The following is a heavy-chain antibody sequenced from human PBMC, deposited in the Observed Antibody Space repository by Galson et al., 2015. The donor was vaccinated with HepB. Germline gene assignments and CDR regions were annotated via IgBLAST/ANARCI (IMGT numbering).Heavy chain of an antibody. CDR3: ARGAGWDQVLHHFDS. CDR2: IYHRWNT. Sequence: TLSLTCAVSGDSLSSGASSWSWIRQPPGKGLEWIGCIYHRWNTYYNPSLTTRPTLSVDKSKNQFSLSLSSVTAADTAVYYCARGAGWDQVLHHFDSWGQGTLVAVSS. D-gene: IGHD2-2*01. J-gene: IGHJ4*02. V-gene: IGHV4-30-2*01. CDR1: GDSLSSGASS.